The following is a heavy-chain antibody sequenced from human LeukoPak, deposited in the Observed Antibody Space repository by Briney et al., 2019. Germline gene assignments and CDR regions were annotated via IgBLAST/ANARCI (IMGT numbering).Heavy chain of an antibody. Sequence: SETLSLTCAVSGSSISSSTWWTWVRQPPGKGLEWIGEIFYSGSTNSNPSLKSRLTMSVDESKLEVSLKLTSVTAADTAIYYCASGGLVSRYLDHWGQGTLVTVSP. CDR2: IFYSGST. V-gene: IGHV4-4*02. J-gene: IGHJ4*01. CDR1: GSSISSSTW. D-gene: IGHD3-9*01. CDR3: ASGGLVSRYLDH.